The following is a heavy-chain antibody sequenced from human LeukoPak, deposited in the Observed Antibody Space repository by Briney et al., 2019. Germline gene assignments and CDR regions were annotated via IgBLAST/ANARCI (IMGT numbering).Heavy chain of an antibody. CDR2: ISSSSSYI. D-gene: IGHD2-2*01. CDR3: ARDAVLGYCSSTSCFNGGPNWFDP. V-gene: IGHV3-21*01. J-gene: IGHJ5*02. CDR1: GFTFSSYS. Sequence: GGSLRLSCAASGFTFSSYSMNWVRQAPGKGLEWVSSISSSSSYIYYADSVKGRFTISRDNAKNSLYLQMNSLRAEDTAVYYCARDAVLGYCSSTSCFNGGPNWFDPWGQGTLVTVSS.